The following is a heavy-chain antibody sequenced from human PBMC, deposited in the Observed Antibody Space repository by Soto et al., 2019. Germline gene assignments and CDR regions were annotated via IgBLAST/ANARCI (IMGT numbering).Heavy chain of an antibody. CDR3: ARVFYYYCSGHYSNVF. CDR2: ISYDGSNK. J-gene: IGHJ4*02. CDR1: GLTFSTYG. D-gene: IGHD3-10*01. Sequence: GGYLRLSCADSGLTFSTYGMHWVRQAPGKGLEWVAGISYDGSNKYSADSVKGRFTISRDNSKNTLYLQMNSLRTEDTAVYYCARVFYYYCSGHYSNVFWGPGIRATV. V-gene: IGHV3-30*03.